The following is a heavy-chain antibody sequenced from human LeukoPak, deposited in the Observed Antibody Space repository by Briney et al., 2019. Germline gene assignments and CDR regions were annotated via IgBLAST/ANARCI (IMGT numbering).Heavy chain of an antibody. Sequence: GKCLRLSCAASGFTFFSYGMHWVRQAPGKGLEWVAGISYDGSNKYYVDSVKGRFTISRDNSKNTLYLEMISLRIEDTAVYYCAKGPVSGSRSPLDYWGQGTLVTVSS. CDR3: AKGPVSGSRSPLDY. V-gene: IGHV3-30*18. CDR1: GFTFFSYG. J-gene: IGHJ4*02. D-gene: IGHD1-26*01. CDR2: ISYDGSNK.